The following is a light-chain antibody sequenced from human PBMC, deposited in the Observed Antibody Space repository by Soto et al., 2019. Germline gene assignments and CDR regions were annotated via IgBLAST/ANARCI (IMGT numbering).Light chain of an antibody. CDR3: LPHSTYPLT. Sequence: DIQMTQFPSSLSASVGDRVTITCRASQGIRNDLGWYQQKPGKAPKRLIYAAYSLQSGVPSRFSGSGSGTEFTLAISSLQPEDSATFYCLPHSTYPLTFGQGTKVEIK. CDR2: AAY. V-gene: IGKV1-17*01. CDR1: QGIRND. J-gene: IGKJ1*01.